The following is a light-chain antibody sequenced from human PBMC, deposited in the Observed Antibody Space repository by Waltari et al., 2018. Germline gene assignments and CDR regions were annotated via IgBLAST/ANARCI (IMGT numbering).Light chain of an antibody. V-gene: IGKV1D-16*01. CDR3: RQYNTAPRT. CDR1: QGVSSW. J-gene: IGKJ1*01. Sequence: DIQMTQSPSSLSASVGDRVTITCRASQGVSSWLAWYQQNPGKAPKLLIYKASSLQSGVPSRFSGSGSGTDFTLTISSLQPEDFATYCCRQYNTAPRTFGQGTKVEIK. CDR2: KAS.